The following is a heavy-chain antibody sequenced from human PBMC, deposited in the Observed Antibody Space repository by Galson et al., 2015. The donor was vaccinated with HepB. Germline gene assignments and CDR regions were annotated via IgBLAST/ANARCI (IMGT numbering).Heavy chain of an antibody. D-gene: IGHD2-15*01. J-gene: IGHJ6*02. Sequence: SLRLSCAASGFTFSSYAMHWVRQAPGKGLEYVSAISSNGGSTYYADSVKGRFTISRDNSKNTLYLQMSSLRAEDTAVYYCVKGTRWGGNYYYYGMDVWGQGTTVTVSS. CDR2: ISSNGGST. CDR3: VKGTRWGGNYYYYGMDV. CDR1: GFTFSSYA. V-gene: IGHV3-64D*06.